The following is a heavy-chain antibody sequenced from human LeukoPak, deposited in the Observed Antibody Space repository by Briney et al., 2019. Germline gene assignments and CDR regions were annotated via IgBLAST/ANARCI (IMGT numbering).Heavy chain of an antibody. D-gene: IGHD4-17*01. V-gene: IGHV3-49*03. CDR2: IRSKGYGGTT. J-gene: IGHJ3*02. Sequence: GGSLRLSCTTSGFTFGDYGMSWFRQAPRKGLEWVGFIRSKGYGGTTEYAASVKGRFTISRDDSKSIAYLQMNSLKTEDTAVYYCTDIDYGDSPAFDIWGQGTMVTVSS. CDR1: GFTFGDYG. CDR3: TDIDYGDSPAFDI.